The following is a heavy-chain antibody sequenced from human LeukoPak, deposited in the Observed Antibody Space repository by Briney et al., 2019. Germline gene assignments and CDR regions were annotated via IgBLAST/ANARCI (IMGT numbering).Heavy chain of an antibody. CDR3: TRDRSRAEDD. CDR2: INQGGSDK. V-gene: IGHV3-7*01. D-gene: IGHD1-14*01. Sequence: GGSLRLSCAASGFTFSGHWMSWVRQAPGKGLKWVANINQGGSDKYYVDSVKGRFTISRDNANNLLYLQMNSLRGEDTAAYYCTRDRSRAEDDWGQGTLVTVSS. J-gene: IGHJ4*02. CDR1: GFTFSGHW.